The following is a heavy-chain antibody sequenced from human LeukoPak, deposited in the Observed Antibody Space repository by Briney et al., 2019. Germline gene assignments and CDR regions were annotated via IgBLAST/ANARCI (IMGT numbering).Heavy chain of an antibody. CDR3: MKLPTMIIVIDTDFEY. CDR1: GFTFSSYG. D-gene: IGHD2-21*01. Sequence: PGGSLRLSCAASGFTFSSYGMSWVRQAPGKGLEWVSAISGSGGSTHYADSLQGRFTISRDNSKNTLHLQMNNVRAEDTALYYCMKLPTMIIVIDTDFEYWGQGAQVTVSS. CDR2: ISGSGGST. V-gene: IGHV3-23*01. J-gene: IGHJ4*02.